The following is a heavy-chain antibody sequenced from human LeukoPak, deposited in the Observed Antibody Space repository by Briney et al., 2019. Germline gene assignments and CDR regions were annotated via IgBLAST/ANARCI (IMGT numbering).Heavy chain of an antibody. CDR2: IYYNGTT. V-gene: IGHV4-59*01. D-gene: IGHD6-19*01. CDR3: AASIAVARRGLYY. CDR1: GGSISSFY. Sequence: PSETLSLTCAVSGGSISSFYWTWIRQPPGKGLGWIGYIYYNGTTNYNPSLKSRVTISVDTSKNQFSLKLRSVTAADTAVYYCAASIAVARRGLYYWGQGTLVTVSS. J-gene: IGHJ4*02.